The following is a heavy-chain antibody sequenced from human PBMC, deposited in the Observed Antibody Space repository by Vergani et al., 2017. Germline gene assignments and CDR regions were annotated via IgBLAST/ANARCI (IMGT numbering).Heavy chain of an antibody. CDR1: GFTFSSYS. CDR2: ISSSSSYI. V-gene: IGHV3-21*01. J-gene: IGHJ6*03. CDR3: ARDSRYSSSWSYYYYMDV. Sequence: VQLVESGGGVVQPGGSLRLSCAASGFTFSSYSMNWVRQAPGKGLEWVSSISSSSSYIYYADSVKGRFTISRDNAKNSLYLQMNSLRAEDTAVYYCARDSRYSSSWSYYYYMDVWGKGTTVTVSS. D-gene: IGHD6-13*01.